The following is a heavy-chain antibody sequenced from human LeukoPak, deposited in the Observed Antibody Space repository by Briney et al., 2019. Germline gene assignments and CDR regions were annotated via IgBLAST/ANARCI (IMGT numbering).Heavy chain of an antibody. J-gene: IGHJ4*02. CDR3: ARAPVANLSFDY. Sequence: KTGGSLRLSCAASGFTFSDYYMSWIRQAPGKGLEWVSYITSSGSTIYYADSMKGRFTISRDNAKHSLFLQLDSLRAEDTAVYYCARAPVANLSFDYWGQGTLVTVSS. CDR1: GFTFSDYY. V-gene: IGHV3-11*01. D-gene: IGHD4-23*01. CDR2: ITSSGSTI.